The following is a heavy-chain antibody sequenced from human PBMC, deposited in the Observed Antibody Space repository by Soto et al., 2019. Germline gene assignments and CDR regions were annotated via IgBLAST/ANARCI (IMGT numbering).Heavy chain of an antibody. D-gene: IGHD2-2*01. CDR2: IIPIFGTA. CDR3: ARESTGVTAFTSYYYYGMDV. Sequence: GASVKVSWKASGGTFSSYAISWVRQAPGQGLEWMGGIIPIFGTANYAQKFQGRVTITADESTSTAYMELSSLRSEDTAVYYCARESTGVTAFTSYYYYGMDVWGQGTTVTVSS. V-gene: IGHV1-69*13. CDR1: GGTFSSYA. J-gene: IGHJ6*02.